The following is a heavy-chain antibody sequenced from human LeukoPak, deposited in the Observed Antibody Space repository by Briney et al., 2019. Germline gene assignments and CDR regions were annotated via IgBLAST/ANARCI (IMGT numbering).Heavy chain of an antibody. CDR1: GYTFTSYG. J-gene: IGHJ4*02. V-gene: IGHV1-18*01. CDR2: ISAYNGNT. CDR3: ARGGITIFGVVIIPGGIYDY. D-gene: IGHD3-3*01. Sequence: GASVKVSCKASGYTFTSYGISWVRQAPGQGLEWMGWISAYNGNTNYAQKLQGRVTMTTDTSTSTAYMELRSLRSDDTAVYYCARGGITIFGVVIIPGGIYDYWGQGTLVTVSS.